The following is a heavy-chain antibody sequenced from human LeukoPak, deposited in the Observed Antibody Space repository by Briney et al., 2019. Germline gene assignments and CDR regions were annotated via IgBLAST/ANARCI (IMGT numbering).Heavy chain of an antibody. CDR2: MNHNSGNT. J-gene: IGHJ4*02. Sequence: SVTVSSTAPGYTSTRYAITWARHATRQGLEWMGWMNHNSGNTGYAQKFQGRVTITRNTYISTAYMELSSLRSEDTAVYYCARVVGAVGYWGQGTLVTVSS. D-gene: IGHD1-26*01. CDR3: ARVVGAVGY. V-gene: IGHV1-8*03. CDR1: GYTSTRYA.